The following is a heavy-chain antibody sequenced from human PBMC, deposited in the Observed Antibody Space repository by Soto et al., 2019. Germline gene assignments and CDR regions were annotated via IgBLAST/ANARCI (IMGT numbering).Heavy chain of an antibody. CDR1: GYTFTSYA. CDR3: AREARGYSYGYFDY. J-gene: IGHJ4*02. Sequence: ASVKVSCKASGYTFTSYAMHWVRQAPGQRLEWMGWINAGNGNTKYSQKFQGRVAITRDTSASTAYMELSSVTAADTAVYYCAREARGYSYGYFDYWGQGTLVTVSS. D-gene: IGHD5-18*01. V-gene: IGHV1-3*01. CDR2: INAGNGNT.